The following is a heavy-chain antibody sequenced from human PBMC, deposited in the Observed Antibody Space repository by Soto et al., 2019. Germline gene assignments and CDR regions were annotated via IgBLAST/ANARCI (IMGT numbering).Heavy chain of an antibody. CDR1: GFTFSSYW. CDR2: IKQDGSEK. Sequence: VQLVESGGGLVQPGGSLRLSCAASGFTFSSYWMSWVRQAPGKGLEWVANIKQDGSEKYYVDSVKGRFTISRDNAKNSLYLQMNSLRAEDTAVYYCARDGGVVITTGWFDPWGQGTLVTVSS. D-gene: IGHD3-22*01. J-gene: IGHJ5*02. V-gene: IGHV3-7*03. CDR3: ARDGGVVITTGWFDP.